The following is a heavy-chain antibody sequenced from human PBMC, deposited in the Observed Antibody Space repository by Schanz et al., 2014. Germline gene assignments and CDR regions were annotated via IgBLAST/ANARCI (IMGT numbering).Heavy chain of an antibody. D-gene: IGHD1-7*01. J-gene: IGHJ4*02. CDR2: ISSTSTYL. Sequence: EVQLVESGGGLVKPGGSLRLSCAASGFTFSSYTMKWVRQAPGKGLEWVSSISSTSTYLYYADSVKGRFTISRDSARNSLYLQMSSLRAEDTAVYYCAKELRPGTERPRGNFDYWGQGTLVTVSS. V-gene: IGHV3-21*01. CDR1: GFTFSSYT. CDR3: AKELRPGTERPRGNFDY.